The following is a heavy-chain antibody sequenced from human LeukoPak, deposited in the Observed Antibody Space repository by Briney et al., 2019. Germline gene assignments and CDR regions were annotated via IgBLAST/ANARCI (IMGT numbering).Heavy chain of an antibody. CDR3: ARGETSSYDY. V-gene: IGHV3-53*01. J-gene: IGHJ4*02. CDR1: GFTVSINY. CDR2: IYSGGNT. D-gene: IGHD2-2*01. Sequence: GGPLRLSCAASGFTVSINYMNWVRQAPGKGLEWVSVIYSGGNTYYADSVKGRFTISRDNSKNTVYLQMNSLRAEDTAVYYCARGETSSYDYWGQGTLVTVSS.